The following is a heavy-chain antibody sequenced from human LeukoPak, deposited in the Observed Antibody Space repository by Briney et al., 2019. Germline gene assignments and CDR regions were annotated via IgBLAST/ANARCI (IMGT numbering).Heavy chain of an antibody. D-gene: IGHD1-26*01. CDR1: GFTFSSYG. CDR2: ISYDGSNK. J-gene: IGHJ4*02. V-gene: IGHV3-30*03. CDR3: ATSSGGYYN. Sequence: GGSLRLSCAASGFTFSSYGMHWVRQAPGKGLEWVAVISYDGSNKYYADSVKGRFTISRDNSKNTLYLQMNSLRAEDTAVYYCATSSGGYYNWGQGTLVTVSS.